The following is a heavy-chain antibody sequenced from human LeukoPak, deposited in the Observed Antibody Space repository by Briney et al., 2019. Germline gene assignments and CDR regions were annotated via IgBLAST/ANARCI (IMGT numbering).Heavy chain of an antibody. CDR3: TTVGIWNMVTGEDR. V-gene: IGHV3-15*01. Sequence: GGSLILSCAVFGSGFPFSNAWMSWVRQARGKGLEWVGRIKGKIDGGTTDYAAPVKGRFTNLRDDSKNTLYLQMSSLKTEDTAVYYCTTVGIWNMVTGEDRWGQGTLIAVSS. J-gene: IGHJ5*02. D-gene: IGHD5-18*01. CDR2: IKGKIDGGTT. CDR1: GFPFSNAW.